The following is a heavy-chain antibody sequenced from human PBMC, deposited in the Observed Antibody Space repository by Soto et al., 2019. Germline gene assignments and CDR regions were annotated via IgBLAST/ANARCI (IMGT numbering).Heavy chain of an antibody. Sequence: QVQLVQSGAEVKKPGSSVKVSCKASGGTFSSYAISWVRQAPGQGLERMGGIIPISGTANYAQKFQGRVTITADESTSTAYMELSSLRSEDTAVYYCARSQGSSTSLEIYYYYYYGMDGWGQGTKVTVSS. CDR1: GGTFSSYA. V-gene: IGHV1-69*01. D-gene: IGHD2-2*01. CDR2: IIPISGTA. J-gene: IGHJ6*02. CDR3: ARSQGSSTSLEIYYYYYYGMDG.